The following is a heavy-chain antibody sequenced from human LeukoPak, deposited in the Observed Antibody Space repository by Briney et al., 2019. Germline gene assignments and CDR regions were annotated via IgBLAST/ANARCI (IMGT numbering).Heavy chain of an antibody. V-gene: IGHV3-30*19. J-gene: IGHJ6*03. CDR3: ARDGVTQAYYYYMDV. Sequence: GGSLRLSCAASGFTFSSYGMHWVRQAPGKGLEWVAVISYDGSNKYYADSVKGRFTISRDNSKNTLYLQMNSLRAEDTAVYYCARDGVTQAYYYYMDVWGKGTTVTVSS. D-gene: IGHD1-14*01. CDR1: GFTFSSYG. CDR2: ISYDGSNK.